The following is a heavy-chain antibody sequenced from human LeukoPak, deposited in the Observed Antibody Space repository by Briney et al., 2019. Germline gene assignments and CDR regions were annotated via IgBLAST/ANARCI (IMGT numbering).Heavy chain of an antibody. Sequence: GGSLRLSCAVSGFTFSSYSMNWVRQAPGKGLEWLSYITFSSDTIYYADSVKGRFTISRDNAKNSLYPQMNSLRAEDTAVYYCATFPWDLRPTWGQGTLVTVSS. CDR1: GFTFSSYS. CDR2: ITFSSDTI. D-gene: IGHD1-26*01. J-gene: IGHJ4*02. CDR3: ATFPWDLRPT. V-gene: IGHV3-48*01.